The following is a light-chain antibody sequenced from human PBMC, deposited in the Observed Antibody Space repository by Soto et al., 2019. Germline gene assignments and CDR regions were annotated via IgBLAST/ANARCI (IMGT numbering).Light chain of an antibody. Sequence: DIPMTQSPSTLSASVGDRVTITCRASQSISSWLAWYQQKPGKAPKLLIYDASSLESGVLSRFSGSGSGTEFTLTISSLQPDDFATYYCQQYNSYSTFGQGTKVEIK. V-gene: IGKV1-5*01. CDR1: QSISSW. J-gene: IGKJ1*01. CDR2: DAS. CDR3: QQYNSYST.